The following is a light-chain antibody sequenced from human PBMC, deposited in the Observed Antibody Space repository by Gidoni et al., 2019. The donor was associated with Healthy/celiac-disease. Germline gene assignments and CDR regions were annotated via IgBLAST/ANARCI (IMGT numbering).Light chain of an antibody. CDR3: QVWDSSSDHWV. CDR1: NIGSKS. J-gene: IGLJ3*02. CDR2: DDS. V-gene: IGLV3-21*03. Sequence: SYVLTQPPSVSVAPGKTARITCGGNNIGSKSLHWYQQKPVQAPVLVVYDDSDRPSGIPARFSGSNSGNTATLTISRVEAGDEADYYCQVWDSSSDHWVFGGGTKLTVL.